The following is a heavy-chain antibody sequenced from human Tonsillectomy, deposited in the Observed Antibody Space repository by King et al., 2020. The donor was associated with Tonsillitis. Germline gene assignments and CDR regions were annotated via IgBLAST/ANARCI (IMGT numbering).Heavy chain of an antibody. Sequence: QLVQSGAEVKKPGESLKISCKGSGYSFTSYWNGWVRXXPGXGXXXMXXXXXXXXXXXXXPSLQGQVTISADXATSTAYLQWSXXKASDTAMYYCARRQGSGYDFRFDPWGQGTLVTVSS. V-gene: IGHV5-51*01. CDR2: XXXXXXXX. J-gene: IGHJ5*02. CDR3: ARRQGSGYDFRFDP. D-gene: IGHD5-12*01. CDR1: GYSFTSYW.